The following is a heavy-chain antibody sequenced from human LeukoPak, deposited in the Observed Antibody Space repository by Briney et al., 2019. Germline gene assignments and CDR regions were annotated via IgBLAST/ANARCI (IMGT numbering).Heavy chain of an antibody. V-gene: IGHV4-59*01. J-gene: IGHJ6*02. CDR1: GDSIRSYY. CDR2: TYYSGST. Sequence: PSETLSLTCTVSGDSIRSYYWSWIRQPPGKGLEWNGYTYYSGSTSYTPSLKSRDSISVDTSENQFSLKLSSATAADTAVYYCARWYGISSGYSGFHYYGMDVWGQGTTVTVSS. CDR3: ARWYGISSGYSGFHYYGMDV. D-gene: IGHD3-22*01.